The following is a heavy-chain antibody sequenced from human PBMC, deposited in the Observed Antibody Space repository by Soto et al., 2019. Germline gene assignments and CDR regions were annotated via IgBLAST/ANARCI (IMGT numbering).Heavy chain of an antibody. CDR1: GFTFSSYS. D-gene: IGHD5-12*01. CDR3: ATLRDGYKDY. Sequence: EVQLVESGGGLVQPGGSLRLSCAASGFTFSSYSMNWVRQAPGKGLEWVSYISSSSSTIYYADSAKGRFTISRDNAKNSLYLQMNSLRDEDTAVYYCATLRDGYKDYWGQGTLVTVSS. J-gene: IGHJ4*02. V-gene: IGHV3-48*02. CDR2: ISSSSSTI.